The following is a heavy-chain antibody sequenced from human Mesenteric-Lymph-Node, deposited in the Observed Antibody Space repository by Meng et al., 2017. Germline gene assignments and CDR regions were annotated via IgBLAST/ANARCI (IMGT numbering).Heavy chain of an antibody. D-gene: IGHD6-6*01. CDR1: GFTVSSSY. CDR3: ARADSSSVLVVY. Sequence: VQLVESGGGLIQPGGSLRLSCAVSGFTVSSSYMSWVRQAPGKGLEWVSVIYTGGHTYYADSVKGRFTISRDNAKNTLYLQMNSLRAEDTAVYYCARADSSSVLVVYWGQGTLVTVSS. J-gene: IGHJ4*02. CDR2: IYTGGHT. V-gene: IGHV3-53*01.